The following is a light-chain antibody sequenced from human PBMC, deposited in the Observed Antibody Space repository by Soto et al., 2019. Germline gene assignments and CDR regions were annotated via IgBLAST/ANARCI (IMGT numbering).Light chain of an antibody. Sequence: QSVLTQPPSASETPGQRVTISCSGSSSNIGSNYVYWYQQLPGTAPKLLIYRNNQRPSGVPDRFSGSKSGTSASLAISGLRSEDEADYYCAAWDDSLSGNYVFGTGTKPPS. CDR3: AAWDDSLSGNYV. V-gene: IGLV1-47*01. CDR1: SSNIGSNY. J-gene: IGLJ1*01. CDR2: RNN.